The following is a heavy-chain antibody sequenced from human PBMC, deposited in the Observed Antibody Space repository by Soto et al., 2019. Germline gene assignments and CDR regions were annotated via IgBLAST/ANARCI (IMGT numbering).Heavy chain of an antibody. D-gene: IGHD4-17*01. J-gene: IGHJ4*02. CDR2: IWYDGSNK. CDR3: ARAARATGDYVFDY. V-gene: IGHV3-33*01. CDR1: GFTFSSYG. Sequence: GGSLRLSCAASGFTFSSYGMHWVRQAPGKGLEWVAVIWYDGSNKYYADSVKGRFTISRDNSKNTLYLQMNSLRAEDTAMYYCARAARATGDYVFDYWGQGTLVTVSS.